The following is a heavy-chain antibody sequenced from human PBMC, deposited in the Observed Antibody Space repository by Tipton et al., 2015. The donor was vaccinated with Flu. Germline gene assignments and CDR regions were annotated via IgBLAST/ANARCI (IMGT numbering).Heavy chain of an antibody. J-gene: IGHJ4*02. D-gene: IGHD6-19*01. CDR1: RDSINGYF. CDR3: ARIPEITGWPFDY. Sequence: TLSLTCTVSRDSINGYFWTWIRQPPGMGLEWIGYIRYSGRTSYSPSLKSRVTISLDTSQSQFSLRLSSVTAADTAIYYCARIPEITGWPFDYGGQGSLGTVSS. V-gene: IGHV4-59*01. CDR2: IRYSGRT.